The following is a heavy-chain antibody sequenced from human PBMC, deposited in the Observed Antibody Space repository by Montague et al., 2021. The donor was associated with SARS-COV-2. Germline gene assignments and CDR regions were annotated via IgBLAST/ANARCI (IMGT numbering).Heavy chain of an antibody. J-gene: IGHJ4*02. V-gene: IGHV4-39*01. D-gene: IGHD3/OR15-3a*01. CDR2: IYYGGTT. CDR3: VRRRSVWTGYAKSVYCDY. CDR1: GGSMISPSFY. Sequence: SETLSLTCTVSGGSMISPSFYWGWIRQAPGKGLEWIGSIYYGGTTYFNPSLRSRVTLSVDTPRSQFSLELSSVTAADTAVYYCVRRRSVWTGYAKSVYCDYWGQGLLVTVSS.